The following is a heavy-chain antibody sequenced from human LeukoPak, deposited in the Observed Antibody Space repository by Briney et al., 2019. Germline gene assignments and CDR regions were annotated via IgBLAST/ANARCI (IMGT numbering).Heavy chain of an antibody. CDR3: ARDYLYCSGGSCENWYFDL. CDR2: INPNSGGT. J-gene: IGHJ2*01. Sequence: GASVKVSCKASGYTFTGYYMHWVRQAPGQGLEWMGWINPNSGGTNYAQKFQGWVTMTRDTSISTAYMELSRLRSDDTAVYYCARDYLYCSGGSCENWYFDLWGRGTLVTVSS. V-gene: IGHV1-2*04. CDR1: GYTFTGYY. D-gene: IGHD2-15*01.